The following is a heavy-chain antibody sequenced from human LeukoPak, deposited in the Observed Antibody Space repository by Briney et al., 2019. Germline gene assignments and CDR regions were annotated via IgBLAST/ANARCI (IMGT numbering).Heavy chain of an antibody. Sequence: GGSLRLSCAASGFTFSSYAMSWVRQAPGKGLEWVSAISGSGGSTYYADSVKGRFTISRDNSKNTLYLQMNSLRAEDTAVYYCAKDKKGYSYGYGYFDYWGQGTLVTVSS. CDR2: ISGSGGST. D-gene: IGHD5-18*01. V-gene: IGHV3-23*01. CDR1: GFTFSSYA. J-gene: IGHJ4*02. CDR3: AKDKKGYSYGYGYFDY.